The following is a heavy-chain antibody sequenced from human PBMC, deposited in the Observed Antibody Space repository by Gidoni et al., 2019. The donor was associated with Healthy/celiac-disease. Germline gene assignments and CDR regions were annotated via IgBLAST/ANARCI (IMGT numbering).Heavy chain of an antibody. CDR2: IAWDDDK. D-gene: IGHD6-19*01. CDR3: ARTYSSGWYVSEFAGGMDV. J-gene: IGHJ6*02. CDR1: GFSLSTSGMC. Sequence: QVTLRESGPALVKPTQTLTLTCTFSGFSLSTSGMCLRWISQPQGKALEWLARIAWDDDKYYSTSLKNRLTISKDTSKNQVVLTMTNMDPVDTATYYCARTYSSGWYVSEFAGGMDVWGQGTTVTVSS. V-gene: IGHV2-70*15.